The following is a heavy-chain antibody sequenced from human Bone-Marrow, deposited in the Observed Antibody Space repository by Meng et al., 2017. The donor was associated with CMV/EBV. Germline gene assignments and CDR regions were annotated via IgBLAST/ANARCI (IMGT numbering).Heavy chain of an antibody. CDR1: GFTFSSYS. CDR3: AREAKPYYYYGMDV. V-gene: IGHV3-21*05. J-gene: IGHJ6*02. CDR2: ISSSSSYI. Sequence: LSLTCAASGFTFSSYSMNWVRQAPGKGLEWVSYISSSSSYIYYADSVKGRFTISRDNAKNSLYLQMNSLRAEDTAVYYCAREAKPYYYYGMDVWGQGTTVTVSS.